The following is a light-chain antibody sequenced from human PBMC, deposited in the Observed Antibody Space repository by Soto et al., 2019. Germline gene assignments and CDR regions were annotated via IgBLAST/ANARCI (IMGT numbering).Light chain of an antibody. J-gene: IGKJ4*01. CDR3: QQRDDWVS. V-gene: IGKV3D-20*02. CDR2: GAS. Sequence: EIVLTQSPGTLSLSPGESATLSCRASQSISASYIAWYQQRAGQAPRLLIYGASNRATGIPDRFSGSASGTDFALTISRLEPEDFAVYYCQQRDDWVSFGGGTKVDIK. CDR1: QSISASY.